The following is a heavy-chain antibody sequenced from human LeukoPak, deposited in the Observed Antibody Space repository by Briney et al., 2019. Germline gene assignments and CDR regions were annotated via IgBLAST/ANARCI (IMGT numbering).Heavy chain of an antibody. CDR2: IKSKTDGGTT. V-gene: IGHV3-15*01. CDR1: GFTFSNAW. J-gene: IGHJ4*02. Sequence: GGSLRLSCAASGFTFSNAWMSWVRQAPGKGLEWVGRIKSKTDGGTTDYAAPVKGRFTISRDDSKNTLYLQMNSLKTEDTAVYYCTTDPGSSWYFFYGRDPDYWGQGTLATVSS. D-gene: IGHD6-13*01. CDR3: TTDPGSSWYFFYGRDPDY.